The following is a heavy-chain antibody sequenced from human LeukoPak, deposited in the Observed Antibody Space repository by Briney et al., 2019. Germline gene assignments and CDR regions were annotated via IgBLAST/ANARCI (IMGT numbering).Heavy chain of an antibody. V-gene: IGHV4-59*08. J-gene: IGHJ4*02. D-gene: IGHD5-12*01. CDR2: IYYSGST. CDR1: GGSITGYY. Sequence: SATLSLTCTVSGGSITGYYWNWIRQPPGKGLEWIGYIYYSGSTNYNPSLKSRATISVDTSENQFSLKLNSVTAADTAVYYCARQGGVATTFDYWGQGTLVTVSS. CDR3: ARQGGVATTFDY.